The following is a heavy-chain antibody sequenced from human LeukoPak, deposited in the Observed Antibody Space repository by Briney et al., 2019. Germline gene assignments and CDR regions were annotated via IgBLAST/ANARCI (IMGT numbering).Heavy chain of an antibody. D-gene: IGHD6-13*01. J-gene: IGHJ4*02. CDR3: ARRSSSGGYFDY. CDR2: IYYSGST. V-gene: IGHV4-59*08. Sequence: PSETLSLTCTVSGGSTRRYYWSWVRQPPGNGLEWIGYIYYSGSTNYNPSLKSRVTISVDTSKNQFSLKLSSVTAADTAVYYCARRSSSGGYFDYWGQGTLVTVSS. CDR1: GGSTRRYY.